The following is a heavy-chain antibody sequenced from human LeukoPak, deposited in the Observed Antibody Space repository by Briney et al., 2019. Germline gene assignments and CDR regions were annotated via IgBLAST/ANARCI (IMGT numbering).Heavy chain of an antibody. V-gene: IGHV4-4*07. CDR3: ARAGGYSSVIIDY. CDR1: GGSISTYY. D-gene: IGHD5-18*01. Sequence: SETLSLTCTVSGGSISTYYWSWIRQPAGKGLEWIGRIYTSGNTNYSPSLKSPLTMAVDPSKNQFSLRLYSVTAADTAMYYCARAGGYSSVIIDYWGQGTLVTVSS. CDR2: IYTSGNT. J-gene: IGHJ4*02.